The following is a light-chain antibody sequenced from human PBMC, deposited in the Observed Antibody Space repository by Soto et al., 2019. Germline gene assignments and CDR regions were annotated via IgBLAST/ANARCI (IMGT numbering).Light chain of an antibody. CDR2: GAD. CDR1: QSVSSSY. CDR3: RQYGSSRT. Sequence: DIVLTQAPGTLSLSPGERATLSCRASQSVSSSYLARYQQKRGQAPRLLIYGADSRATGIPDRFSVSGSGTDFTLSISRLEPEDFAVYYCRQYGSSRTFGQGTKGEIK. V-gene: IGKV3-20*01. J-gene: IGKJ1*01.